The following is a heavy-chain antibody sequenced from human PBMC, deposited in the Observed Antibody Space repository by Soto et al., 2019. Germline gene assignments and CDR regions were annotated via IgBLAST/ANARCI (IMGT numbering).Heavy chain of an antibody. CDR3: ARESHDILTGPPWVWYFDL. V-gene: IGHV4-34*01. D-gene: IGHD3-9*01. J-gene: IGHJ2*01. CDR1: GGAFSGYY. Sequence: QVQLQQWGAGPLRPLETLSLTCGVSGGAFSGYYWAWIRQSPGKGLEWIGEINDRGSMNYNPSLKIRVSISVDTSKNHYSLNLRSVTAADTAVYYCARESHDILTGPPWVWYFDLWGRGTLVTVSS. CDR2: INDRGSM.